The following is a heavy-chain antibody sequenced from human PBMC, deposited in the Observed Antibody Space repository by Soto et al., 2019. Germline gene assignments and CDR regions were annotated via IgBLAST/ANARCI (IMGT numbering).Heavy chain of an antibody. D-gene: IGHD3-3*01. Sequence: SETLSLTSIVSVGTISSYDWSWIRQPPGKGLEWIGYIYYSGSTNYNPSLKSRVTISVDTSKNQFSLKLSSVTAADTAVYYCARAGLTIFGVVRPDYWGQGTLVTVSS. CDR3: ARAGLTIFGVVRPDY. V-gene: IGHV4-59*01. CDR2: IYYSGST. CDR1: VGTISSYD. J-gene: IGHJ4*02.